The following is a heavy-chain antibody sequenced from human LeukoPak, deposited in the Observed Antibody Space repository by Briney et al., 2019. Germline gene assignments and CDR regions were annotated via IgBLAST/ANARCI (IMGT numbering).Heavy chain of an antibody. CDR1: GFTVSSNY. CDR2: IYSGGST. Sequence: GGSLRLSCAASGFTVSSNYMSWVRQAPGKGLEWVSVIYSGGSTYYADSVKGRFTISRDNSKNTLYLQMNSLRAEDTAVYYCARQDYYDSSGNFDYWGQGTLVTVSS. J-gene: IGHJ4*02. CDR3: ARQDYYDSSGNFDY. D-gene: IGHD3-22*01. V-gene: IGHV3-66*04.